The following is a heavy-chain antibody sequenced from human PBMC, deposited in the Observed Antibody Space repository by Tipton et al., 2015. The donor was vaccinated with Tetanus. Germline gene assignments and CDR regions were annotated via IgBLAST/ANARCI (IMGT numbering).Heavy chain of an antibody. CDR2: ISGSSGNGNV. Sequence: GSLRLSCTASGFTFSAYTMNWLRQAPGKGLEWISYISGSSGNGNVYYADSVKGRFTISRDNAESSLFLQMNRLRVEDTAVYFCARDAYRGWNPFDLWGQGTVVTVSS. CDR3: ARDAYRGWNPFDL. V-gene: IGHV3-11*04. J-gene: IGHJ3*01. D-gene: IGHD3-10*01. CDR1: GFTFSAYT.